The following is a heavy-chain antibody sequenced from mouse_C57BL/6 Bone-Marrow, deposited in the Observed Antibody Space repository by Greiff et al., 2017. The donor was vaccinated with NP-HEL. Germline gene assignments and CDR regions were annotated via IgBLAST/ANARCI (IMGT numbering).Heavy chain of an antibody. J-gene: IGHJ4*01. V-gene: IGHV2-2*01. D-gene: IGHD1-1*01. Sequence: QVQLKESGPGLVQPSQSLSITCTVSGFSLTSYGVHWVRQSPGKGLEWLGVIWSGGSTAYNAAFISRLSISKDNSKSQVFFKMNSLQADDTAIYYCARNITTVGDAMDYWGQGTSVTVSS. CDR3: ARNITTVGDAMDY. CDR1: GFSLTSYG. CDR2: IWSGGST.